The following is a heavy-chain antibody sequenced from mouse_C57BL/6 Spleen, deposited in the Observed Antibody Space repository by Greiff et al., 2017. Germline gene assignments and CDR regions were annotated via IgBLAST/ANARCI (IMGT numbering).Heavy chain of an antibody. CDR1: GFNIKDYY. D-gene: IGHD4-1*01. J-gene: IGHJ3*01. Sequence: VQLQQSGAELVRPGASVKLSCTASGFNIKDYYMHWVKQRPEQGLEWIGRIDPEDGDTEYAPKFQGKATMTADTSSNTAYLQLSSLTSEDTAVYYCTTAGTPISFAYGGQGTLVTVSA. CDR3: TTAGTPISFAY. CDR2: IDPEDGDT. V-gene: IGHV14-1*01.